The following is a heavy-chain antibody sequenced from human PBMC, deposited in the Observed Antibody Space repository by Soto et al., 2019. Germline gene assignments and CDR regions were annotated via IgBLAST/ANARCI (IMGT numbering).Heavy chain of an antibody. Sequence: QVQLVQSGAEVKTPGASVKVSCKASGYTFTKYDMNWVRQAPGQGLEWMGWMNPTSGNTGYAQKSXXSXXMPRDTAIGIAHMEWSSLRNEDTAVYYWARNDGHTCNGLDSWGQGALVTVSA. J-gene: IGHJ5*01. CDR3: ARNDGHTCNGLDS. V-gene: IGHV1-8*01. D-gene: IGHD2-2*02. CDR2: MNPTSGNT. CDR1: GYTFTKYD.